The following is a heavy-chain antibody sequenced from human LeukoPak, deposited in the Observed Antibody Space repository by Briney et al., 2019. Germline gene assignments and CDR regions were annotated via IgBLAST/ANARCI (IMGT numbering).Heavy chain of an antibody. CDR1: GFTVSSNY. Sequence: GGSLRLSCAASGFTVSSNYMSWVRQAPGKGLEWVSVIYSGGSTYYADSVKGRFTISRDNSKNTLYLQMNSLRAEDTAVYYCAKVTPLWGYSVLFGYWGQGTLVTVSS. J-gene: IGHJ4*02. CDR2: IYSGGST. CDR3: AKVTPLWGYSVLFGY. V-gene: IGHV3-53*01. D-gene: IGHD3-16*01.